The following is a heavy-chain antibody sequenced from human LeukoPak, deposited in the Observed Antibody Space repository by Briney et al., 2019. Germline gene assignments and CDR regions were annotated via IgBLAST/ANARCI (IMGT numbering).Heavy chain of an antibody. CDR1: GFTFANYA. V-gene: IGHV3-23*01. Sequence: GGSLRLSCAASGFTFANYAMSWVRQAPGKGLEWVSGISASGGSTYYADSVRGRFTISRDNSKKTLSLQMNSLRVEDTAIYYCAKDIQLSAWGLGTMVTVSS. J-gene: IGHJ3*01. CDR2: ISASGGST. CDR3: AKDIQLSA. D-gene: IGHD5-24*01.